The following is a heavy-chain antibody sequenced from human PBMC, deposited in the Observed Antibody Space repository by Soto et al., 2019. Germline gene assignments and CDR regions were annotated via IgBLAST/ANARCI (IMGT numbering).Heavy chain of an antibody. CDR1: GGSTSSYY. CDR3: ARAGGYDFWSGYSLYYYYGMDV. V-gene: IGHV4-59*01. D-gene: IGHD3-3*01. CDR2: IYYSGST. Sequence: SSETVSLTXTVSGGSTSSYYWSWIRQPPGKGLEWIGYIYYSGSTNYNPSLKSRVTISVDTSKNQFSLKLSSVTAADTAVYYCARAGGYDFWSGYSLYYYYGMDVWGQGTTVTVSS. J-gene: IGHJ6*02.